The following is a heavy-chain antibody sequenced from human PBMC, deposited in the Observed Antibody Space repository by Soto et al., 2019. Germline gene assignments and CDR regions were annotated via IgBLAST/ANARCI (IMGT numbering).Heavy chain of an antibody. Sequence: QVQLVESGGGVVQPGRSLRLSCAASGFTFSSYGMHWVRQAPDKGLEWVAVISYDGSNKYYPDSVKGRFTISRDNSKNTLYLRMNSLRAEDTAVYYCAVPAYISSWYGFSQHWGQGTLVTVSS. CDR3: AVPAYISSWYGFSQH. V-gene: IGHV3-30*03. CDR1: GFTFSSYG. D-gene: IGHD6-13*01. CDR2: ISYDGSNK. J-gene: IGHJ1*01.